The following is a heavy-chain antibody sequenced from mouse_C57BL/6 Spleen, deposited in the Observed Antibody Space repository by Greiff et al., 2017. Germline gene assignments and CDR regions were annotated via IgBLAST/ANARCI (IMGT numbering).Heavy chain of an antibody. CDR2: INPSNGGT. CDR3: ASGLLRYYFDY. V-gene: IGHV1-53*01. J-gene: IGHJ2*01. D-gene: IGHD1-1*01. Sequence: QVQLQQPGTELVKPGASVKLSCKASGYTFTSYWMHWVKQRPGQGLEWIGNINPSNGGTNYNEKFKSKATLTVDKSSSAAYMQLSSLTSEYSAVYYCASGLLRYYFDYWGQGTTLTVSS. CDR1: GYTFTSYW.